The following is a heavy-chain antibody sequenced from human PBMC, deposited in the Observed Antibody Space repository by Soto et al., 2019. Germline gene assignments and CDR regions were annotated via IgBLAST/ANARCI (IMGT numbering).Heavy chain of an antibody. Sequence: SETLSLTCAVSGGSISSSNWWSWVRQPPGKGLEWIGEIYHSGSTNYNPSLKSRVTISVDKSKNQFSLRLSSVTAADTAVYYCARGLNDFWSGYFYSGHYYYYGMDVWGQGTTVTVSS. CDR1: GGSISSSNW. J-gene: IGHJ6*02. CDR2: IYHSGST. V-gene: IGHV4-4*02. D-gene: IGHD3-3*01. CDR3: ARGLNDFWSGYFYSGHYYYYGMDV.